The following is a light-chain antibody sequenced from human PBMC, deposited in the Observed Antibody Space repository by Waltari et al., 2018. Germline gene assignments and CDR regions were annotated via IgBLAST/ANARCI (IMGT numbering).Light chain of an antibody. Sequence: SSELTQDPAVSVALGQTVRITCQGARLRPYYVSWFHQKPGQAPALVIYGKNNRPSGIPDRFSASSSGSTASLTIIGAQAEDEADYYCHSRDSSGNVLIGGGTKLTVV. CDR2: GKN. V-gene: IGLV3-19*01. J-gene: IGLJ2*01. CDR1: RLRPYY. CDR3: HSRDSSGNVL.